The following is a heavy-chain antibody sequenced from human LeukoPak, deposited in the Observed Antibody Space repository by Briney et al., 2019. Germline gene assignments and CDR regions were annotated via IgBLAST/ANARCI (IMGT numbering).Heavy chain of an antibody. J-gene: IGHJ4*02. CDR1: GGSISTGGYF. CDR2: FYYSGST. CDR3: ARLNYPLDY. Sequence: SETLSLTCTVSGGSISTGGYFWSWIRQHPGRGLEWLGYFYYSGSTYYDPSLKSRVTISVDTSKNQFSLKLSSVTAADTAVYYCARLNYPLDYWGQGTLVTVSS. V-gene: IGHV4-31*03. D-gene: IGHD5-24*01.